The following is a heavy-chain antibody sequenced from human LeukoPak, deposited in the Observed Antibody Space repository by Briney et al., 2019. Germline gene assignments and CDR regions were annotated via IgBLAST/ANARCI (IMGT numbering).Heavy chain of an antibody. D-gene: IGHD6-13*01. CDR3: AKEATAIPAAGTEFDY. V-gene: IGHV3-23*01. CDR2: ISGSGGST. Sequence: GGSLRLSCAASGFTFSSYAMSWVRQAPGRGLEWVSAISGSGGSTYYADSVKGRFTISRDNSKNTLYLQMNSLRAEDTAVYYCAKEATAIPAAGTEFDYWGQGTLVTVSS. J-gene: IGHJ4*02. CDR1: GFTFSSYA.